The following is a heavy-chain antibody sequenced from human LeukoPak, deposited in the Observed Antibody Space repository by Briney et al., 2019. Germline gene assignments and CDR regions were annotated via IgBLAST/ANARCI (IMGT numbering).Heavy chain of an antibody. CDR2: VYNSGST. D-gene: IGHD6-13*01. CDR3: ARRGSSWSHFDY. CDR1: GGSISGYY. Sequence: SETLSLTCTVSGGSISGYYWTWIRQPPGKALEWIGFVYNSGSTNFNPSLKSRVTISLDTSKNQFSLNLSSVTAADTAVYYCARRGSSWSHFDYWGQGTLVTVSS. V-gene: IGHV4-59*08. J-gene: IGHJ4*02.